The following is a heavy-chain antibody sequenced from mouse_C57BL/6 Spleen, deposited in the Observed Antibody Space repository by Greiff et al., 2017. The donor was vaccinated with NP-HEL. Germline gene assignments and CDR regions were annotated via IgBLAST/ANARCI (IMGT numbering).Heavy chain of an antibody. V-gene: IGHV5-4*01. CDR3: AREGYSNYDAMDY. CDR1: GFTFSSYA. J-gene: IGHJ4*01. D-gene: IGHD2-5*01. Sequence: DVKLVESGGGLVKPGGSLKLSCAASGFTFSSYAMSWVRQTPEKRLEWVATISDGGSYTYYPDNVKGRFTISRDNAKNNLYLQMSHLKSEDTAMYYCAREGYSNYDAMDYWGQGTSVTVSS. CDR2: ISDGGSYT.